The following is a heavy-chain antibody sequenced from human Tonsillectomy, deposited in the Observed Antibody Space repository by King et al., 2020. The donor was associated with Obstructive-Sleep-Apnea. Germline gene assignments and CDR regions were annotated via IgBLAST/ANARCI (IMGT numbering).Heavy chain of an antibody. CDR2: ISYSGST. J-gene: IGHJ4*02. V-gene: IGHV4-61*01. CDR3: ARDPGLSGWSFDY. D-gene: IGHD6-19*01. CDR1: GGSVNSGSHY. Sequence: VQLQASGPGMVKPSETLSLTFTVSGGSVNSGSHYWSWIRQPPGKGLEWVGYISYSGSTNYHPSLKSRVTISVDTSKNQFSLKLSSVTAADTAVYYCARDPGLSGWSFDYWGQGTLVTVSS.